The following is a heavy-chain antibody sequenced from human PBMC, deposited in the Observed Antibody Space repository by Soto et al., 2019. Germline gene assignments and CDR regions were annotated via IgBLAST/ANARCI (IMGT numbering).Heavy chain of an antibody. V-gene: IGHV5-10-1*01. Sequence: PGESLKISCKGSGYSFTSYWISWVRQMPGKGLERMGRIDPSDSYTNYSPSFQGHVTISADKSISTAYLQWSSLKASDTAMYYCARHVRDFWSGRPPPCMDVWGQGTTVT. CDR2: IDPSDSYT. D-gene: IGHD3-3*01. J-gene: IGHJ6*02. CDR3: ARHVRDFWSGRPPPCMDV. CDR1: GYSFTSYW.